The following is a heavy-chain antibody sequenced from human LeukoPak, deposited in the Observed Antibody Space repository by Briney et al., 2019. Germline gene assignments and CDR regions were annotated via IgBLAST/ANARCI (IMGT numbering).Heavy chain of an antibody. CDR3: ARDRAALQDWVEFDP. CDR2: IRDSGEA. Sequence: PGGSLRLSCAVFGFRVSDYYMSWVRQAPGKGLEWVGLIRDSGEAFYADFVRGRFAISRDESENALYLQMNSLRVEDTAVYFCARDRAALQDWVEFDPWGQGTPVIVSS. D-gene: IGHD3/OR15-3a*01. V-gene: IGHV3-66*03. J-gene: IGHJ5*02. CDR1: GFRVSDYY.